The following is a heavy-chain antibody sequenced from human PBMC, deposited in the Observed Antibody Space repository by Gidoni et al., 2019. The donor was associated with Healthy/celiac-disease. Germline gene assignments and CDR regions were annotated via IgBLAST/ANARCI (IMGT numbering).Heavy chain of an antibody. J-gene: IGHJ4*02. CDR1: GCTFSNAW. Sequence: EVQLVESGGGLVKPGGALRLSCAAAGCTFSNAWMSWVRQAPGTGLEWVGRIKSKTDGGTTGYAAPVKGIFTISRDDSKNTLYLQMNSLKTDDTAVYYCTTSIVVVAATREAGRGWAEKPVWGQGTLVTVSS. CDR3: TTSIVVVAATREAGRGWAEKPV. V-gene: IGHV3-15*01. D-gene: IGHD2-15*01. CDR2: IKSKTDGGTT.